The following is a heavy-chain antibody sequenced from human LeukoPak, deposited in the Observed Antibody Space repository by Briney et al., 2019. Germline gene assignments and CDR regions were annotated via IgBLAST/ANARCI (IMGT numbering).Heavy chain of an antibody. CDR2: IKQDGSEK. CDR1: GFTFSSNW. CDR3: ARDLIAVAESHFDY. V-gene: IGHV3-7*01. Sequence: GGSLRLSCAASGFTFSSNWMSWVRQASGKGLEWVANIKQDGSEKYYVDSVKGRFTISRDNAKNSLYLQMNSLRAEDTAVYYCARDLIAVAESHFDYWGQGTLVTVAS. J-gene: IGHJ4*02. D-gene: IGHD6-19*01.